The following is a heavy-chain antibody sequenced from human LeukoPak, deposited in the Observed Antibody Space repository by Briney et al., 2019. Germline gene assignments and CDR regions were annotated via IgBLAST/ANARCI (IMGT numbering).Heavy chain of an antibody. J-gene: IGHJ4*02. CDR3: AKGSLAAAGFDC. CDR1: GFTFSSYS. D-gene: IGHD6-13*01. CDR2: ITGSGDTT. V-gene: IGHV3-23*01. Sequence: PGGSLRLSCAASGFTFSSYSMNWVRQAPGKGLEWVSVITGSGDTTFYADSVKGRFTMSRDNSKNTLYLQMNSLRAEDTAVYYCAKGSLAAAGFDCWGQGTLVTVSS.